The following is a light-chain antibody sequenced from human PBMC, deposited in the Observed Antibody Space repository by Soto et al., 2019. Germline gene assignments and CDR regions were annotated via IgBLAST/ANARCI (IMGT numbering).Light chain of an antibody. Sequence: DIQMTQSPSTLSSSVGDRVTITCLASQSISSWLAWYQQKPGKAPKLLINKASSLESGVPSRFSGSGSGTEFTPTISSLQSEDFAVYYCQQYNNWPPWTFGQGTKVDI. CDR3: QQYNNWPPWT. CDR2: KAS. J-gene: IGKJ1*01. V-gene: IGKV1-5*03. CDR1: QSISSW.